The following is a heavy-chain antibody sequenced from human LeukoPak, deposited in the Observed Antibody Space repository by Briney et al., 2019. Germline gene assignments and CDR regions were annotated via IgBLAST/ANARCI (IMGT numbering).Heavy chain of an antibody. V-gene: IGHV3-64D*09. D-gene: IGHD2-15*01. CDR1: GFTFSSYA. J-gene: IGHJ4*02. CDR3: VKDWLGGRRILDY. CDR2: ISTNGDST. Sequence: GGSLRLSCSASGFTFSSYAMHWVRQAPGKGLEYISAISTNGDSTYYADSVKGRFTISRDNSKNTVHLQMSSLRAEDTAVYYCVKDWLGGRRILDYWGQGTLVTVSS.